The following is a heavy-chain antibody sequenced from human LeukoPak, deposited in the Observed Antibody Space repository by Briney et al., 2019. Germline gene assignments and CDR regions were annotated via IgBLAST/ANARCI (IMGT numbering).Heavy chain of an antibody. CDR1: W. D-gene: IGHD6-13*01. Sequence: WLVMENQMPGKDLECMGVIYPGDSDIRYRPSFEGQVTISADKSISNAYLQWSSLKASDTAMYYCARTNSSSWSENFDNWGQGTLVTVSS. V-gene: IGHV5-51*07. J-gene: IGHJ4*02. CDR2: IYPGDSDI. CDR3: ARTNSSSWSENFDN.